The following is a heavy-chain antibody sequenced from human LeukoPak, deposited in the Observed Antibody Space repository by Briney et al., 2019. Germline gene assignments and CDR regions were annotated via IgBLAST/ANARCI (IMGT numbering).Heavy chain of an antibody. Sequence: ASVKVSCKASGYTFTSYVINWVRQATGQGLEWMGWMNPNSGNTGYAQKFQGRVTMTRNTSISTAYMELSSLRSEDTAVYYCATDHTLGEVRGVFDAFDIWGQGTMVTVSS. D-gene: IGHD3-10*01. CDR2: MNPNSGNT. CDR1: GYTFTSYV. CDR3: ATDHTLGEVRGVFDAFDI. V-gene: IGHV1-8*01. J-gene: IGHJ3*02.